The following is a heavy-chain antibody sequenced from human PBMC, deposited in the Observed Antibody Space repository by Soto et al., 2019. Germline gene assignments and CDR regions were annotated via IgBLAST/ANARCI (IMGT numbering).Heavy chain of an antibody. CDR1: GGSISSYY. J-gene: IGHJ4*02. Sequence: SDTLSLTCTVSGGSISSYYWSWIRQPPGKGLEWIGYIYYSGSTNYNPSLKSRVTISVDTSKNQFSLKLSSVTAADTAVYYCASGSLLRYYFDYWGQGTLVTVPS. CDR3: ASGSLLRYYFDY. D-gene: IGHD3-3*01. CDR2: IYYSGST. V-gene: IGHV4-59*07.